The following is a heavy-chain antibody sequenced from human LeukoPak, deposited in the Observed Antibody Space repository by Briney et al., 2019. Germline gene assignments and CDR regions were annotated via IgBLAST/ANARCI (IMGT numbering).Heavy chain of an antibody. D-gene: IGHD2/OR15-2a*01. V-gene: IGHV3-11*01. CDR3: ASNRERIVQGY. CDR2: ISSIGNTI. J-gene: IGHJ4*02. Sequence: PGGSLRLSCAASGFTFSDYYMSWVRQAPGKGRGWVSYISSIGNTIYYAESVKGRFTISRVDAKNSLYLQMNSLRGEDTAVYYCASNRERIVQGYWGQGPLVTVSS. CDR1: GFTFSDYY.